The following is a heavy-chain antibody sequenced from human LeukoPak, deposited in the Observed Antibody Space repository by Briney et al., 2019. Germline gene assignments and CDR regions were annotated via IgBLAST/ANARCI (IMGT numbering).Heavy chain of an antibody. J-gene: IGHJ4*02. CDR2: IHYSGST. Sequence: SETLSLTCTVSGRSISGYYWSWIRQPPGKGLEWIAYIHYSGSTNYNPPLKSRLTISVDTSKNQLSLKLNSMTDADTAVYYCARHGQNDGYPLDYWGQGTLVSVSS. V-gene: IGHV4-59*08. CDR3: ARHGQNDGYPLDY. CDR1: GRSISGYY. D-gene: IGHD5-24*01.